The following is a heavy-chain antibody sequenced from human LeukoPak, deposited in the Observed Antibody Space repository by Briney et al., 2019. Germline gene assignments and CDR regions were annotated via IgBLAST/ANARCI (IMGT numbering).Heavy chain of an antibody. V-gene: IGHV5-51*01. CDR1: GYSFTSYW. J-gene: IGHJ3*02. Sequence: GESLKISCKGSGYSFTSYWIGWVRQMPGKGLEWMGIIYPGDSDTRYSPSFQGQVTISADKSINTAYLQWNSLKASDSAMYYCARRASLNFLVPGPDDAFDIWGQGTMVTVSS. D-gene: IGHD2-2*01. CDR2: IYPGDSDT. CDR3: ARRASLNFLVPGPDDAFDI.